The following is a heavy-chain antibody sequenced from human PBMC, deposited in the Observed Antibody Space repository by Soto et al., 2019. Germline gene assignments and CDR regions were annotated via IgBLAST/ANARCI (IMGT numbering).Heavy chain of an antibody. CDR2: ISSTSTSI. CDR1: AFTFSSYR. Sequence: QLVESGGGLVKPGGSVRLSCAASAFTFSSYRMNWVRQAPGEGLEWVSSISSTSTSIFYADSVKGRFTISRDNAKNSLYLQMNTLRAEDTAIYYCARTAYGDYWGQGTLVTVSS. CDR3: ARTAYGDY. V-gene: IGHV3-21*01. D-gene: IGHD4-17*01. J-gene: IGHJ4*02.